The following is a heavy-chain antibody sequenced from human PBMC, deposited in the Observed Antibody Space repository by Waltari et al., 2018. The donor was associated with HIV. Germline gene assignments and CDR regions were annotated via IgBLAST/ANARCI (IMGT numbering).Heavy chain of an antibody. CDR3: ARARGHSYGSDEGFDY. CDR2: SHHGGDS. V-gene: IGHV4-38-2*01. CDR1: GYSIRSGFY. J-gene: IGHJ4*02. D-gene: IGHD5-12*01. Sequence: QLLLQESGPGLVKPSETLSLICAVSGYSIRSGFYWGWIRQHPGKGLEWIGSSHHGGDSYHNPSLQSRVTISVDTSKNQVSLKLRSVTAADTAAYYCARARGHSYGSDEGFDYWGQGTLVTVSS.